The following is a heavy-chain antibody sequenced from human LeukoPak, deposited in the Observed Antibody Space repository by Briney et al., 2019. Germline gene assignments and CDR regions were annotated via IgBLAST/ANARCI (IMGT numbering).Heavy chain of an antibody. V-gene: IGHV3-7*01. Sequence: PGGSLRLSCTASGFTFGDYAMSWARQAPGKGLEWVANIRQDGSEKYYVDSVKGRFTISRDNAKNSLYLQMNSLRAEDTAVYYCARVGPYYYDSSGLTAYYYYYYMDVWGKGTTVTVSS. CDR1: GFTFGDYA. J-gene: IGHJ6*03. D-gene: IGHD3-22*01. CDR2: IRQDGSEK. CDR3: ARVGPYYYDSSGLTAYYYYYYMDV.